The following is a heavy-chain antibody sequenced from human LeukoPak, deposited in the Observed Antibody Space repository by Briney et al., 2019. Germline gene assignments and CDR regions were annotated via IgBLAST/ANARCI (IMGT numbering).Heavy chain of an antibody. V-gene: IGHV4-31*03. CDR3: ARGNLYYYDSSGYNFDY. Sequence: SETLSLTCTVSGGSISSGGYYWSWIRQHPGKGLEWIGYIYYGGSTYYNPSLKSRVTISVDTSKNQFSLKLSSVTAADTAVYYCARGNLYYYDSSGYNFDYWGQGTLVTVSS. J-gene: IGHJ4*02. D-gene: IGHD3-22*01. CDR1: GGSISSGGYY. CDR2: IYYGGST.